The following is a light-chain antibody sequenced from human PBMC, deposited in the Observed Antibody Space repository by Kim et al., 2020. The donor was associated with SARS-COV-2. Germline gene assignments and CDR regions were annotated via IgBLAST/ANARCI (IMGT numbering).Light chain of an antibody. CDR3: LLYYGGTYV. CDR1: TGPVTTTSY. CDR2: SAI. Sequence: PGGTVTPPRSSSTGPVTTTSYPNWFQQKPGQAPRPLIYSAINKHSWTPARFSGSLVGGKAALTLSGAQPEDEADYYCLLYYGGTYVFGTGTKVTVL. J-gene: IGLJ1*01. V-gene: IGLV7-43*01.